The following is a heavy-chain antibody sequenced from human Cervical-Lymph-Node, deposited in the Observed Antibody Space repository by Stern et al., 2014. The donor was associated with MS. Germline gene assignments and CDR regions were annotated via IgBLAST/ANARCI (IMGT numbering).Heavy chain of an antibody. D-gene: IGHD3-3*01. CDR3: AREGFWSLDY. V-gene: IGHV3-74*03. CDR1: GFTFSGHW. CDR2: IKSDGSIT. J-gene: IGHJ4*02. Sequence: EVQLVASGGGLVQPGGSLRLSCAASGFTFSGHWMHWVRQAPGKGLVWVSRIKSDGSITQYADSVKGRFTISRDNAKNTLNLQMNNLRGDDTAVYYCAREGFWSLDYWGQGTLVTVSS.